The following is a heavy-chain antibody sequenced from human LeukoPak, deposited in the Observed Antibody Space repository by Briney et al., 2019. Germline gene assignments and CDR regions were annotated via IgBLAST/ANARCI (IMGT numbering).Heavy chain of an antibody. Sequence: SETLSLTCTVSGGSISSYYWSWIRQPPGKGLEWIGYIYYSGSTNYNPSLKGRVTISVDTSKNQFSLKLSSVTAADTAVYYCARHLRAIAARQSSFDYWGQGTLVTVSS. CDR3: ARHLRAIAARQSSFDY. J-gene: IGHJ4*02. CDR2: IYYSGST. V-gene: IGHV4-59*08. CDR1: GGSISSYY. D-gene: IGHD6-6*01.